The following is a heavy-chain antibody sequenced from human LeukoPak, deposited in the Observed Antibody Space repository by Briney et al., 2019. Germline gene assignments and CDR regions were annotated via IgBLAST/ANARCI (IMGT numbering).Heavy chain of an antibody. CDR3: ARARQSGSPRDDAFDI. V-gene: IGHV3-30*02. CDR2: IRYDGSNK. Sequence: GGSLRLSCAASGFTFSSYGMHWVRQAPGKGLEWVAFIRYDGSNKYYADSVKGRFTISRDNSKNTLYLQMNSLRAEDTAVYYCARARQSGSPRDDAFDIWGQGTMVTVSS. CDR1: GFTFSSYG. D-gene: IGHD1-26*01. J-gene: IGHJ3*02.